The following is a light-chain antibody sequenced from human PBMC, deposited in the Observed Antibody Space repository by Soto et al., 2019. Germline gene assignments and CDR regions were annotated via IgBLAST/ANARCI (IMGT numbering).Light chain of an antibody. CDR1: QSISSW. CDR2: DAS. CDR3: QQYTSYSWT. V-gene: IGKV1-5*01. J-gene: IGKJ1*01. Sequence: DIQMTQSPSTLSASVGDRVSITCRTSQSISSWLAWYQQKPGKAPKLLIYDASSLESGVPSRFSGSGSGTEFTLTISSLQPDDFATYYCQQYTSYSWTFGQGPKVDIK.